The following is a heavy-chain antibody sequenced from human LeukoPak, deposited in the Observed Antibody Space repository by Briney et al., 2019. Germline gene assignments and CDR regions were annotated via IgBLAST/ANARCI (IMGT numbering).Heavy chain of an antibody. CDR1: GGSISSYY. V-gene: IGHV4-59*08. J-gene: IGHJ6*02. Sequence: PSETLSLTCTVSGGSISSYYWSWIRQPPGKGLEWIGYIYYSGSTNYNPSLKSRVTISVDTSKNQFSLKLSSVTAADTAVCYCARQGSSGWGYYYYGMDVWGQGTTVTVSS. CDR3: ARQGSSGWGYYYYGMDV. D-gene: IGHD6-19*01. CDR2: IYYSGST.